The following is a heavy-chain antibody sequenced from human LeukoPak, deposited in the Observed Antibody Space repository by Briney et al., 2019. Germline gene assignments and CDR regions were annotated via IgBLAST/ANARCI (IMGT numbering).Heavy chain of an antibody. CDR2: TRNKANSYTT. V-gene: IGHV3-72*01. CDR3: ARVVVVTEGFDS. J-gene: IGHJ4*02. Sequence: GGSLRLSCAASGFTFSDHYMDWVRQAPGKGLEWVGRTRNKANSYTTEYAASVKGRFTISRDDSKNSLYLQMNSLKTEDTAVYYCARVVVVTEGFDSWGQGTLVTVSS. CDR1: GFTFSDHY. D-gene: IGHD2-21*02.